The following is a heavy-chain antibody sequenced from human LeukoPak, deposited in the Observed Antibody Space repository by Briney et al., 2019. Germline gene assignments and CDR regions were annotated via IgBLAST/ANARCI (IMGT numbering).Heavy chain of an antibody. CDR3: ARDQLLWFGELLEDRGDY. D-gene: IGHD3-10*01. CDR2: ISSSSSTI. J-gene: IGHJ4*02. V-gene: IGHV3-48*01. CDR1: GFTFSSYS. Sequence: PGGSLRLSCAAPGFTFSSYSMNWVRQAPGKGLEWVSYISSSSSTIYYADSVKGRFTISRDNAKNSLYLQMNSLRAEDTAVYYCARDQLLWFGELLEDRGDYWGQGTLVTVSS.